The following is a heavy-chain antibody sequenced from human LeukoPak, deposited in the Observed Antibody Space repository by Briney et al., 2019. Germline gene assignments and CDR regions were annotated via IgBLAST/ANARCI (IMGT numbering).Heavy chain of an antibody. Sequence: GGSLRLSCAASGSAFSRYGIVWVRQAPGRGLEWVSGISGSGGNTYYGDSVKGRFTISRDNSKNTVYLQMNSLRAEDTAVYYCAKAQGYLDYWGQGTLATVSS. V-gene: IGHV3-23*01. CDR1: GSAFSRYG. CDR2: ISGSGGNT. CDR3: AKAQGYLDY. J-gene: IGHJ4*02.